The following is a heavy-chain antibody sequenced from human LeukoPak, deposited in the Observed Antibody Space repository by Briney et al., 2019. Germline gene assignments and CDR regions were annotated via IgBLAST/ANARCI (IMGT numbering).Heavy chain of an antibody. D-gene: IGHD5-18*01. Sequence: ASVKVSCKASGYTFTGYYMHCVRHAPGQGLEWMGWINPNSGGTNFAQKFQGRVTMTRDTSISTAYMELTRLRSDDTAVYYCAARSGGIQLWLREINWGQGTLVTVSS. J-gene: IGHJ4*02. V-gene: IGHV1-2*02. CDR3: AARSGGIQLWLREIN. CDR1: GYTFTGYY. CDR2: INPNSGGT.